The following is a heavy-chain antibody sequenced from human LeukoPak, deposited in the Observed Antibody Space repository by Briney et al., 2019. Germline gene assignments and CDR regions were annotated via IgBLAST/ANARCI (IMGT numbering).Heavy chain of an antibody. D-gene: IGHD3-3*01. V-gene: IGHV1-46*01. CDR1: GYTFTSYY. CDR3: ARDQYDFWSGYYRTIGDY. J-gene: IGHJ4*02. Sequence: GASVKDSCKASGYTFTSYYMHWVRQAPGPGLEWMGIINPSGSSTSYAQKFQGRVTMTRDTSTSTVYMELSSLRSEDTAVYYCARDQYDFWSGYYRTIGDYWGQGSLVTVSS. CDR2: INPSGSST.